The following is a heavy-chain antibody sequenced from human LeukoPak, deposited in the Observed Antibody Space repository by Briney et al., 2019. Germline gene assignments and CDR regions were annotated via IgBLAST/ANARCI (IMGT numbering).Heavy chain of an antibody. CDR3: ARDGGYSGSYSDY. D-gene: IGHD1-26*01. CDR1: GGSISSYY. J-gene: IGHJ4*02. CDR2: IYTSGST. V-gene: IGHV4-4*07. Sequence: SETLSLTCTVSGGSISSYYWSWIRQPAGKGLEWVGRIYTSGSTNYNPSLKSRVTLSVDTSKNQFSLKLSSETAADTAVYYCARDGGYSGSYSDYWGQGTLVTVPS.